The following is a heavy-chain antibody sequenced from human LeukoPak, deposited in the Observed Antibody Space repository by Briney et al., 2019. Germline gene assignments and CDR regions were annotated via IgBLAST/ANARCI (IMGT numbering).Heavy chain of an antibody. D-gene: IGHD3-22*01. V-gene: IGHV3-43D*03. J-gene: IGHJ4*02. Sequence: GGSLRLSCAASGFTFDDYAMHWVRQAPGKGLEWVSLISWDGGSTYYADSVKGRFTISRDNSKNSLYLQMNSLRAEDTALYYCAKDSSHYYDSSGYPDYWGQGTLVTVSS. CDR1: GFTFDDYA. CDR2: ISWDGGST. CDR3: AKDSSHYYDSSGYPDY.